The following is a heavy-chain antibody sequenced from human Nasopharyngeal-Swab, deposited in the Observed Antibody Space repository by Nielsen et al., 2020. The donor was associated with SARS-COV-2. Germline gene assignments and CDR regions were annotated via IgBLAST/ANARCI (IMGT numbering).Heavy chain of an antibody. Sequence: GGSLRLSCAASGFTFSSYAMSWVRQAPGKGLEWVSAISGSGGSTYYADSVKGRFTISRDNSKNTLYLQMNSLRAEDTAVYYCAKGALTEPFYYYYYIDVWGKGTTVTVSS. D-gene: IGHD1-14*01. V-gene: IGHV3-23*01. CDR2: ISGSGGST. J-gene: IGHJ6*03. CDR3: AKGALTEPFYYYYYIDV. CDR1: GFTFSSYA.